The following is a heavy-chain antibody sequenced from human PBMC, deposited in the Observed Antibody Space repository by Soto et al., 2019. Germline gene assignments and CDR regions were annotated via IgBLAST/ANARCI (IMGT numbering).Heavy chain of an antibody. J-gene: IGHJ6*02. CDR3: ARTVLWFGELDYYYYGMDV. Sequence: QLQLQESGPGLVKPSETLSLTCTVSGGSISSSSYYWGWIRQPPGKGLEWIGSIYYSGSTYYNPSLKSRVTISVDTSKNQFSLKLSSVTAADTAVYYCARTVLWFGELDYYYYGMDVWGQGTTVTVSS. CDR1: GGSISSSSYY. CDR2: IYYSGST. V-gene: IGHV4-39*01. D-gene: IGHD3-10*01.